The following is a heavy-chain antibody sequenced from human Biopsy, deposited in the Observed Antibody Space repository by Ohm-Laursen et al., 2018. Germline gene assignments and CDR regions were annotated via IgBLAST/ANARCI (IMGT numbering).Heavy chain of an antibody. CDR3: ARHPTGFWFDP. J-gene: IGHJ5*02. CDR1: GGSVSSNVAY. CDR2: IFYSGIT. V-gene: IGHV4-39*01. Sequence: SETLSLTCTVSGGSVSSNVAYWAWIRQPPGKGLESIGSIFYSGITYYNPSLQSRFTMSVDPSKNQFSLNLTSETAADTAVYYCARHPTGFWFDPWGQGTLVIVSS.